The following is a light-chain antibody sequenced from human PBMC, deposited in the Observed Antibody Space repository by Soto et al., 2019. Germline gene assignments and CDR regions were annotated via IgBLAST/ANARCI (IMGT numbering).Light chain of an antibody. Sequence: DIQLTQSPSFLSASVGDRVTITCRASQGISSNLAWYQQKPGKAPKLLIYAASTLQIGVPSRFSGSGSGTEFTLTISSLQPEDFATDYCQQLNSYPRTFGQGTKVEIK. V-gene: IGKV1-9*01. CDR2: AAS. J-gene: IGKJ1*01. CDR1: QGISSN. CDR3: QQLNSYPRT.